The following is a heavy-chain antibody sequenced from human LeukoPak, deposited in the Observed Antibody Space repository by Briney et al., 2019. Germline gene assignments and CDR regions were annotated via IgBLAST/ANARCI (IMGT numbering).Heavy chain of an antibody. CDR3: ARSGVRPVLQDFDY. V-gene: IGHV3-23*01. CDR1: GFTFSDYA. CDR2: ISGSGGSP. D-gene: IGHD5-24*01. J-gene: IGHJ4*02. Sequence: PGGSLRLSCAASGFTFSDYAMTWVRQDPGKGLEWISTISGSGGSPYYADSVKGRFTISRDNSKTTLYLQMNSLRAEDTAVYYCARSGVRPVLQDFDYWGQGTLVTVSS.